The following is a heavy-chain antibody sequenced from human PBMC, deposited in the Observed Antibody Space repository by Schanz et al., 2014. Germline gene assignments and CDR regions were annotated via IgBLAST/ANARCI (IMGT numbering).Heavy chain of an antibody. CDR3: LAPDYGMDV. Sequence: EVQLLESGGGLVQPGGSLRLSCASSGFSFTTYAMSWVRQAPGKGLEWVSSISSGGGSTYYADSVKGRFTISRDNSKNTLYLQMKSLRAEDTAVYYCLAPDYGMDVWGQGTTXTVSS. J-gene: IGHJ6*02. CDR2: ISSGGGST. CDR1: GFSFTTYA. V-gene: IGHV3-23*01.